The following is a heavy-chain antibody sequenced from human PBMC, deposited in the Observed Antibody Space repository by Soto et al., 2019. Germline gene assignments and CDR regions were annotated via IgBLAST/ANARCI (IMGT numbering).Heavy chain of an antibody. Sequence: ASVKVSCKASGYTFTSYAMNWVRQAPGQGLEWMGWINTNTGNPTYAQGFTGRFVFSLDTSVSTAYLQICSLKAEDTAVYYCARDEAPYSSGWWGGYYYYYYGMDVWGQGTPVTVSS. D-gene: IGHD6-19*01. V-gene: IGHV7-4-1*01. CDR2: INTNTGNP. CDR3: ARDEAPYSSGWWGGYYYYYYGMDV. J-gene: IGHJ6*02. CDR1: GYTFTSYA.